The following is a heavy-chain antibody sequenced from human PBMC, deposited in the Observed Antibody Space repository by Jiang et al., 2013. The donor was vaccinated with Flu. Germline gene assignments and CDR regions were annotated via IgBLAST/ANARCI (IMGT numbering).Heavy chain of an antibody. Sequence: GLVKPSQTLSLTCTVSGGSISSGGYYWSWIRQHPGKGLEWIGYIYYSGSTYYNPSLKSRVTISVDTSKNQFSLKLSSVTAADTAVYYCARDPTAMATFSWYFDLWGRGTLVTVSS. CDR2: IYYSGST. D-gene: IGHD5-18*01. CDR3: ARDPTAMATFSWYFDL. V-gene: IGHV4-31*03. J-gene: IGHJ2*01. CDR1: GGSISSGGYY.